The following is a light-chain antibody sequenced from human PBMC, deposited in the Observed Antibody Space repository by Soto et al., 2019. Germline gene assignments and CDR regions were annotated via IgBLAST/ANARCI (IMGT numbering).Light chain of an antibody. V-gene: IGKV3-15*01. J-gene: IGKJ1*01. Sequence: EIVVTQSPATLSVSPGERATLSCRVSQSVSSNLAWYQQKPGQAPRLLIYGASTRATGIPARFSGSGPGTEFTLTISSLQSEDFAVYYCQQYNNWPPPFGQGTKVEVK. CDR2: GAS. CDR1: QSVSSN. CDR3: QQYNNWPPP.